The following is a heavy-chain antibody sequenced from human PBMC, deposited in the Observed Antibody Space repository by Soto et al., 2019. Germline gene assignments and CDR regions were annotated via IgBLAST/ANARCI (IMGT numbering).Heavy chain of an antibody. D-gene: IGHD6-6*01. V-gene: IGHV3-23*01. CDR1: GFTFTTYA. J-gene: IGHJ4*02. CDR2: ISGSGGST. Sequence: EVQLLESGGGLVQPGGSLRISCAASGFTFTTYAMSWVRQAPGKGLEWVSAISGSGGSTYYTDSVKGRFTISRDNSKNTLYLQMNRLRAEDTAVYYCAKNWDTTFSSSSHWGQGTLVTVSS. CDR3: AKNWDTTFSSSSH.